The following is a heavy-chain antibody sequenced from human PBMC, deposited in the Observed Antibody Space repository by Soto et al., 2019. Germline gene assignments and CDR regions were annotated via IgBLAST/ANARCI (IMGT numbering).Heavy chain of an antibody. Sequence: VQLLQSGAEVKKPGASVKVSCKTSGFTFTSYDINWVRQATGQGLEWMGWVNPNSGDTDYAQKFQGRVTMTRNTSITTAYLELRSLSSEDTAVYYCARVPFVNFGDSVPFDYWGQGTLVTVSS. CDR1: GFTFTSYD. D-gene: IGHD4-17*01. J-gene: IGHJ4*02. V-gene: IGHV1-8*01. CDR2: VNPNSGDT. CDR3: ARVPFVNFGDSVPFDY.